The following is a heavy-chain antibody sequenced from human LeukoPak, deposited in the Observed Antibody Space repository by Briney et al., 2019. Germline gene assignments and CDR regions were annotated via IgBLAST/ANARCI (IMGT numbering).Heavy chain of an antibody. CDR3: AARDPGYSYGLGFDY. CDR1: GFTFSSKA. J-gene: IGHJ4*02. V-gene: IGHV3-23*01. D-gene: IGHD5-18*01. Sequence: GGSLRLSCAGSGFTFSSKAMSWVRQAPGKGLEWVSGISGSGATTYYADSVKGRFTISRDNSKNTLYLQMNSLSAEDTAVYYCAARDPGYSYGLGFDYWGQGTPVTVSS. CDR2: ISGSGATT.